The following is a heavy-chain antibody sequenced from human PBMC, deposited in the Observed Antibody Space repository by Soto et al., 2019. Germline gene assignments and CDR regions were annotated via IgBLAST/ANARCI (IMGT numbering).Heavy chain of an antibody. CDR2: ISGSGGST. V-gene: IGHV3-23*01. J-gene: IGHJ6*02. CDR1: GFTFSSYA. Sequence: GGSLRLSCAASGFTFSSYAMSWVRQAPGKGLEWVSAISGSGGSTYYADSVEGRFTISRDNSKNTLYLQMNSLRAEDTAVYYCAKTLNDYGDCGTYYYYGMDVWGQGTTVTVSS. D-gene: IGHD4-17*01. CDR3: AKTLNDYGDCGTYYYYGMDV.